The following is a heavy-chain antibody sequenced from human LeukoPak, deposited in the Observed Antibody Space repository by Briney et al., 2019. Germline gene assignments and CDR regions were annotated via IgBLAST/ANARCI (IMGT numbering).Heavy chain of an antibody. Sequence: GGSLRHSCAASGFNFGDSRMTWVRQAPGKGLQWVANVNQDGTEKHFLDSVEGRFTISRDNAKKSLYLQMSSLRPEDTALYFCVKGDWYFESWGQGTLVTVSS. CDR1: GFNFGDSR. CDR2: VNQDGTEK. CDR3: VKGDWYFES. J-gene: IGHJ4*02. V-gene: IGHV3-7*04. D-gene: IGHD2-21*01.